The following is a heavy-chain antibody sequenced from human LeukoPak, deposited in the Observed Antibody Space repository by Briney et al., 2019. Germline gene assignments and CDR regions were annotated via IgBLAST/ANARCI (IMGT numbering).Heavy chain of an antibody. CDR1: GYTFTSYY. J-gene: IGHJ6*02. CDR3: ARGAQNDFWSGYGMDV. V-gene: IGHV1-46*01. D-gene: IGHD3-3*01. CDR2: INPSDGST. Sequence: GASVKVSCKASGYTFTSYYMHWVRQAPGQGLEWMGIINPSDGSTTYAQKFQGRVTMTGDTSTSTVYMELSSLRSEDTAAYYCARGAQNDFWSGYGMDVWGQGTTVTVSS.